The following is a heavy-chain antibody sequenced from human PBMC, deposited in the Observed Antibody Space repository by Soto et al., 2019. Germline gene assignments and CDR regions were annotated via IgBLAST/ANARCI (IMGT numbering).Heavy chain of an antibody. CDR1: GYTFTGYY. V-gene: IGHV1-2*04. CDR2: INPNSGGT. D-gene: IGHD6-6*01. Sequence: ASVKVSCKASGYTFTGYYMHWVRQAPGQGLEWMGWINPNSGGTNYAQKFQGWVTMTRDTSISTAYMELSRLRSDDTAVYYCAREEIAARHEAAPLVYWGQGTLVNVSS. J-gene: IGHJ4*02. CDR3: AREEIAARHEAAPLVY.